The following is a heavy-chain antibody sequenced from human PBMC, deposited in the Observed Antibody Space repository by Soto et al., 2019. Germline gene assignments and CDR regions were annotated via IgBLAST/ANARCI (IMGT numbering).Heavy chain of an antibody. Sequence: PGGSLRLSCVASDFTFSSYEMNWVRQAPGKGLEWVSYISSSGTTIYYTDSVKGRFTISRDNAKKSLYLQMNSLRAEDTAVYYCVRFGGAAAGPGDYWGQGTLVTVSS. CDR1: DFTFSSYE. J-gene: IGHJ4*02. V-gene: IGHV3-48*03. D-gene: IGHD6-13*01. CDR3: VRFGGAAAGPGDY. CDR2: ISSSGTTI.